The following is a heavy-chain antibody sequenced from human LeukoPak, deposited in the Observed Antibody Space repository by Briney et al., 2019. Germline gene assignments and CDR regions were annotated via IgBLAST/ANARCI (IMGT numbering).Heavy chain of an antibody. CDR3: ARDSRWESPY. CDR1: GGSFSGYY. D-gene: IGHD1-26*01. CDR2: INHSGST. Sequence: SETLSLTCAVYGGSFSGYYWSWIRQPPGKGLEWIGEINHSGSTNYNPSLKSRVTISVDTSKNQFSLKLSSVTAADTAVYYCARDSRWESPYWGQGTLVTVSS. V-gene: IGHV4-34*01. J-gene: IGHJ4*02.